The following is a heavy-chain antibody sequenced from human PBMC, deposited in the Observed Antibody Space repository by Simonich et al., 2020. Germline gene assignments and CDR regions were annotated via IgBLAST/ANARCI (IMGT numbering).Heavy chain of an antibody. V-gene: IGHV1-2*02. CDR2: INPNRGGT. CDR3: ARGALTGDYYYMDG. Sequence: QVQLVQSGAEVKKPGASVKVSCKASGYTFPGYDMHWVRQATGQGLEWMRWINPNRGGTNNAQKFQGRVTMTRDTSISTAYMELSRLRSDDTAVYYCARGALTGDYYYMDGWGKGTTVTVSS. CDR1: GYTFPGYD. D-gene: IGHD7-27*01. J-gene: IGHJ6*03.